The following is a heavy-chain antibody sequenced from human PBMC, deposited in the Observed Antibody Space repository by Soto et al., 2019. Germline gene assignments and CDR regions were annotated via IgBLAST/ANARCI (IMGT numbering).Heavy chain of an antibody. CDR3: VGGEYFDY. D-gene: IGHD2-15*01. CDR2: ISGSGGAT. V-gene: IGHV3-23*01. J-gene: IGHJ4*02. Sequence: GGSLRLSCAASGFTFDNYALNWVRQAPGKGLEWVSSISGSGGATYYAASVKGRFTVSRDDSKSIAYLEMNGLKTEDTAMYYCVGGEYFDYWGQGILVTVSS. CDR1: GFTFDNYA.